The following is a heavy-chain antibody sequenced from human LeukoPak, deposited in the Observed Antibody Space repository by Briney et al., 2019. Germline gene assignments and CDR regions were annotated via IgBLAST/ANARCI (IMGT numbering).Heavy chain of an antibody. CDR1: GGSVSSGSYY. J-gene: IGHJ4*02. Sequence: SETLSLTCTVSGGSVSSGSYYWSWIRQPPGKGLEWIGYIYYSGGTNYNPSLKSRVTISVDTSKNQFSLKLSSVTAADTAVYYCARSREGWDYWGQGTLVTVSS. CDR3: ARSREGWDY. CDR2: IYYSGGT. V-gene: IGHV4-61*01.